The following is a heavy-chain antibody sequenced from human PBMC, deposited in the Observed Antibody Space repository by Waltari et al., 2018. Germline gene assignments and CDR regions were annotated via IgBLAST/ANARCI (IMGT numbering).Heavy chain of an antibody. D-gene: IGHD1-26*01. CDR1: GFTFSSYG. Sequence: EVQLVESGGGLVQPGGSLRLSCAASGFTFSSYGMHWVRRAPGKGLVWVSRINRDGRIITYADSAKGRFTISRDNAKNKLHLQMNSLRADDTAVYYCVRGMGDGYWGRGSLVTVDS. CDR2: INRDGRII. CDR3: VRGMGDGY. V-gene: IGHV3-74*01. J-gene: IGHJ4*02.